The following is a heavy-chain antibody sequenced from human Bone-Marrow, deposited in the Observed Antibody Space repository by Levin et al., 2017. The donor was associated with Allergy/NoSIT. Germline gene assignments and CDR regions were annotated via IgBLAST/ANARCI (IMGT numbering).Heavy chain of an antibody. J-gene: IGHJ5*02. D-gene: IGHD3-3*01. Sequence: SETLSLTCTVSGDSISSGLHYWTWIRQHPGKGLEWIGYIYFNGDTYYNPSLKTRVTISLGTSKNQFSLNLNSVTGADTAVYYCARGTALRHVEWSWGRGMLVTVSS. V-gene: IGHV4-31*03. CDR3: ARGTALRHVEWS. CDR1: GDSISSGLHY. CDR2: IYFNGDT.